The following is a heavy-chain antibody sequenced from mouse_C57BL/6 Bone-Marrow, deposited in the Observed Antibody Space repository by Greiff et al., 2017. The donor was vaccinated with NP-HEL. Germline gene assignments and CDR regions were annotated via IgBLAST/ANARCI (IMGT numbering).Heavy chain of an antibody. CDR1: GFTFSSYA. CDR2: LSSGGDYI. CDR3: TREVAYYDPEGCAY. V-gene: IGHV5-9-1*02. Sequence: EVKLVESGEGLVKPGGSLKLSCAASGFTFSSYAMSWVRQTPEKRLEWVAYLSSGGDYIYYADTVKGRFTISRANARNTLYLQMSSLKSEDTAMYYCTREVAYYDPEGCAYWGQGTLVTVSA. J-gene: IGHJ3*01. D-gene: IGHD2-4*01.